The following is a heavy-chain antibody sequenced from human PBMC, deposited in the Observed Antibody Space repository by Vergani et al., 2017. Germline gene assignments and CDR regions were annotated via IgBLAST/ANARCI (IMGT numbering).Heavy chain of an antibody. D-gene: IGHD3-3*01. CDR2: ISGSGGST. V-gene: IGHV3-23*01. CDR3: ARGSGFLEWLLWFDY. CDR1: GFTFSSYA. Sequence: EVQLLESGGGLVQPGGSLRLSCAASGFTFSSYAMSWVRQAPGKGLEWVSAISGSGGSTYYADSVKGRFTISRDNSKNTLYLQMNSLRAEDTAVYYCARGSGFLEWLLWFDYWGQGTLVTVSS. J-gene: IGHJ4*02.